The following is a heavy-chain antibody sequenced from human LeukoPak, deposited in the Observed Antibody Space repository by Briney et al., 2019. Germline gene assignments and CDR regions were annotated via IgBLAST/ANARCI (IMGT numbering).Heavy chain of an antibody. CDR3: ARDLFADYYDSSGYYPLDY. CDR2: IRYDGSNK. J-gene: IGHJ4*02. V-gene: IGHV3-30*02. CDR1: GFTFSSYE. Sequence: GGSLRLSCAASGFTFSSYEMNWVRQAPGKGLEWVAFIRYDGSNKYYADSVKGRFTISRDNAKNSLYLQMNSLRAEDTAVYYCARDLFADYYDSSGYYPLDYWGQGTLVTVSS. D-gene: IGHD3-22*01.